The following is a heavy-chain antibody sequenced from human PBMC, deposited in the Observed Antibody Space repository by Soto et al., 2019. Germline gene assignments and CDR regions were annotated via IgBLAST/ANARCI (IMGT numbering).Heavy chain of an antibody. CDR3: AKRSGGFSEFDY. Sequence: EVQLLESGGGLVQPGGSLRLSCAGSGFTFSGFAMNWVRQPPGKGLEWVSSVDYTGSYTFYAASVKGRFTISRDNSKNMVYLELNSLRAEDTAVYYCAKRSGGFSEFDYWGQGTPVIVSS. CDR2: VDYTGSYT. CDR1: GFTFSGFA. D-gene: IGHD5-12*01. V-gene: IGHV3-23*01. J-gene: IGHJ4*02.